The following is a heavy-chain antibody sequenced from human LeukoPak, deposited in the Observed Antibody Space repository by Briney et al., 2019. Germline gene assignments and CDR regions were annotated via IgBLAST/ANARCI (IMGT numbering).Heavy chain of an antibody. D-gene: IGHD6-19*01. Sequence: SETLSLTCTVSGGSISSYCWSWIRQPPGKGLEWIGDIYHSGSTNYNPSLKSRVTISVDRSKNHFSLKLSSVTAADTAVYYCARHLYSSGWYPYFDYWGQGTLVTVSS. CDR1: GGSISSYC. V-gene: IGHV4-59*08. J-gene: IGHJ4*02. CDR2: IYHSGST. CDR3: ARHLYSSGWYPYFDY.